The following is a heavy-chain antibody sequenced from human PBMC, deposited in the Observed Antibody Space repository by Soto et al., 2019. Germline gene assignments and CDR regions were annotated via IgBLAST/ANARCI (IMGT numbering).Heavy chain of an antibody. Sequence: QITLKESGPSLVRPTETLTLTCTFYGFSLITGEGVGWVRQPPGKALEWLAVIFWDKNDYYRPSLQTRVTISQDTSEDQVVLTLTNMDPEDTATYFCTQIYGSGSWGWYFHSWGQGTLVTVSS. CDR3: TQIYGSGSWGWYFHS. D-gene: IGHD1-26*01. V-gene: IGHV2-5*02. CDR1: GFSLITGEG. CDR2: IFWDKND. J-gene: IGHJ4*02.